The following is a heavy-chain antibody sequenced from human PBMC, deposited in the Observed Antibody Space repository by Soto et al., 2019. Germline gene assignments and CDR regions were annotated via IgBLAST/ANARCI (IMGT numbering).Heavy chain of an antibody. CDR1: GFTFTPYW. D-gene: IGHD6-19*01. V-gene: IGHV3-7*01. Sequence: EVQLVESCGAWVQPGGSLRLSCATSGFTFTPYWMNWVRQAPGKGLEWVANIHIAGTEKYDGDLVKCRFTISRDNAKNSLYLQMDSLRDEDMAVDYCARYRGWEKLDLGGQGTLVTVSS. J-gene: IGHJ4*02. CDR2: IHIAGTEK. CDR3: ARYRGWEKLDL.